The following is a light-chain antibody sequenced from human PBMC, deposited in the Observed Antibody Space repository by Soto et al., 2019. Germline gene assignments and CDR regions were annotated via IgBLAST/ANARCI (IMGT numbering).Light chain of an antibody. J-gene: IGKJ1*01. V-gene: IGKV3-20*01. CDR2: GAS. CDR1: QSVSSSY. CDR3: LQYGSSWT. Sequence: EIVLTQSPGTLSLSPGERATLSCRASQSVSSSYLAWYQQKPGQAPRLLIYGASSRATGIPDRFSGSGSGTDFTLTISRLVPEDFAVYYCLQYGSSWTFGQGTTVAIK.